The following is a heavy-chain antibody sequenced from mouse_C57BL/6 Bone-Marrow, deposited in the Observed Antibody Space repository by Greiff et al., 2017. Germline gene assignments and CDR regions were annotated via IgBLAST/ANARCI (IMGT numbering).Heavy chain of an antibody. CDR1: GYTFTDYE. CDR3: TRSAPGYDYGAY. CDR2: IDPETGGT. J-gene: IGHJ3*01. V-gene: IGHV1-15*01. Sequence: QVQLQQSGAELVRPGASVTLSCKASGYTFTDYEMHWVKQTPVHGLEWIGAIDPETGGTAYNQKFKGKAILTADKSSSTAYMELRSLTSEDSAVYYCTRSAPGYDYGAYWGQGTLVTVSA. D-gene: IGHD2-4*01.